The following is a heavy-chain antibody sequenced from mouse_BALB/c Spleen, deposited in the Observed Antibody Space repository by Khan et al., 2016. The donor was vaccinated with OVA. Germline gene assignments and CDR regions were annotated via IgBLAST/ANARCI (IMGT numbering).Heavy chain of an antibody. J-gene: IGHJ4*01. Sequence: QVQLKQSGPELVKPGASVRISCKASGSTFTNFYIHWVKQRPGQGLEWIGWIYPGNVNTKYNDNFKGKATLTADKSSSTAYMLLSSLTSEDSAVXVCARGDYYGTYAMDYWGQGTSVIVSS. CDR3: ARGDYYGTYAMDY. CDR1: GSTFTNFY. CDR2: IYPGNVNT. V-gene: IGHV1S56*01. D-gene: IGHD1-1*01.